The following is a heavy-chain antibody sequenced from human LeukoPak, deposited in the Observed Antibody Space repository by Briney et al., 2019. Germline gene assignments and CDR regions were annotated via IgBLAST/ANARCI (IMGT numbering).Heavy chain of an antibody. Sequence: GGSLRLSCAASGFTFSSYAMHWVRQAPGKGLEWVAVISYDGSNKYYADSVKGRFTISRDNAKNSLYLQMNSLRAEDTAVYYCARDKVGAADYWGQGTLVTVSS. CDR3: ARDKVGAADY. CDR2: ISYDGSNK. V-gene: IGHV3-30-3*01. D-gene: IGHD1-26*01. J-gene: IGHJ4*02. CDR1: GFTFSSYA.